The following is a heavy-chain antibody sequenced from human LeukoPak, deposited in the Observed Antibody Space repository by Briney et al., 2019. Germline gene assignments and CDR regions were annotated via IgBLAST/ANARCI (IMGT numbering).Heavy chain of an antibody. Sequence: GGSLRLSCAASGFGFNNAWMSWVRQAPGKGLEWVGRIKSKGDGETADYAAPLKGRFAMSRDDPKATVYMQITSLITEDTAMYYRGTDLGITMIPGVFVNWGQGTLVTVSS. CDR3: GTDLGITMIPGVFVN. CDR1: GFGFNNAW. CDR2: IKSKGDGETA. V-gene: IGHV3-15*01. D-gene: IGHD3-10*01. J-gene: IGHJ4*02.